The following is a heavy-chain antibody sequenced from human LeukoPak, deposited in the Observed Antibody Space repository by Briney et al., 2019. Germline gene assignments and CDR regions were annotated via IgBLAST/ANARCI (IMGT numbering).Heavy chain of an antibody. Sequence: GGSLRLSCAASGFTFSSYSMNWVRQAPGKGLEWVSYISSSSSTIYYADSVKGRFTISRDNAKNSLYLQMNSLRAEDTAVYYCARGDTVLSEYYGMDVWGQRTTVTVSS. J-gene: IGHJ6*02. D-gene: IGHD5-18*01. V-gene: IGHV3-48*04. CDR1: GFTFSSYS. CDR3: ARGDTVLSEYYGMDV. CDR2: ISSSSSTI.